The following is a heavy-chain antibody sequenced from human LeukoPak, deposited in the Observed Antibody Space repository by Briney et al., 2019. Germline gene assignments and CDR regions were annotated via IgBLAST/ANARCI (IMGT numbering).Heavy chain of an antibody. D-gene: IGHD3-22*01. CDR1: GYTFTNYG. CDR3: ARSGVGYFYDNSGYYPLDY. Sequence: GASVKVSCKASGYTFTNYGISWVRQAPGQGLEWMGWISAYTGNTNYAQNFQGRVTMTTDTSTSTAYMELRSLRSDDTAVYYCARSGVGYFYDNSGYYPLDYWGQGTLVTVSS. J-gene: IGHJ4*02. V-gene: IGHV1-18*01. CDR2: ISAYTGNT.